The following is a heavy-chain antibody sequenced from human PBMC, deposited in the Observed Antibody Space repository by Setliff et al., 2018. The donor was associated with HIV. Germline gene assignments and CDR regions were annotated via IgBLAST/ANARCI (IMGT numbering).Heavy chain of an antibody. V-gene: IGHV4-61*02. CDR1: GGSISSGSYY. CDR2: IYTSGST. J-gene: IGHJ4*02. Sequence: LSLTCTVSGGSISSGSYYWSWIRQPAGKGLEWIGRIYTSGSTNYNPSLKSRVTISEDTSNNQFSLKLSSVTAADTAVYYCAQLGMVDDFDYWGQGTLVTVSS. D-gene: IGHD1-1*01. CDR3: AQLGMVDDFDY.